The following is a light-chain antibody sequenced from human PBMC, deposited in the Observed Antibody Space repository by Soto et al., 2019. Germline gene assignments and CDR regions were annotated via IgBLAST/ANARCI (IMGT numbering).Light chain of an antibody. CDR2: EVS. CDR1: NSDVGGYNY. J-gene: IGLJ1*01. Sequence: QSALTQPASVSGSPGQSITISCTGTNSDVGGYNYVSWYQQHPGKAPKLMIYEVSNRPSGVSNRFSGSKSGNTASLTISGLQAEDEADYYCSSYTSSSTLVFGTGTKVTAL. CDR3: SSYTSSSTLV. V-gene: IGLV2-14*01.